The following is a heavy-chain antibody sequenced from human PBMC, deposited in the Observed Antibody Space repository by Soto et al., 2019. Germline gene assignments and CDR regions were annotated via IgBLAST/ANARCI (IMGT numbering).Heavy chain of an antibody. V-gene: IGHV1-69*08. J-gene: IGHJ5*02. D-gene: IGHD3-3*01. CDR2: IIPILGIA. Sequence: QVQLVQSGAEVKKPGSSVKVSCKASGGTFSSYTISWVRQAPGQGLEWMGRIIPILGIANYAPKFQGRVTITADKSTSTAYMELSSLRSEDTAVYYCARDSCGTDFGVVETPFAPWGQGTLVTVSS. CDR1: GGTFSSYT. CDR3: ARDSCGTDFGVVETPFAP.